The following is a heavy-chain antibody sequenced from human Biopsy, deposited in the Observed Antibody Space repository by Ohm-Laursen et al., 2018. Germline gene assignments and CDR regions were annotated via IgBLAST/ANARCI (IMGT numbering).Heavy chain of an antibody. Sequence: SETLSLTCTVSGGSLSSYYWSWIRQPAGKGLEWIGRIYSSGSTNYSPSLKSRVTLSMDTSKRQFSLKLSFVTAADTAVYYCARWTPEYDSSRYYLDAFDIWGQGTKVTVSS. V-gene: IGHV4-4*07. CDR1: GGSLSSYY. CDR3: ARWTPEYDSSRYYLDAFDI. CDR2: IYSSGST. J-gene: IGHJ3*02. D-gene: IGHD3-22*01.